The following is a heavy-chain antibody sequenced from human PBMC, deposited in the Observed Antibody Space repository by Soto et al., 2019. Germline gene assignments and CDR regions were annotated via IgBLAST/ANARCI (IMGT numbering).Heavy chain of an antibody. J-gene: IGHJ4*02. Sequence: SVKVFCKASGYNCNYYALHWVRQAPGQRLEWMGLINAGNGHTQYSQRFQDRVTITRDTSASTAYMELSSLTSEDTAVYYCASKGQYSYGYWGQGTQVTASS. V-gene: IGHV1-3*01. CDR3: ASKGQYSYGY. CDR1: GYNCNYYA. D-gene: IGHD5-18*01. CDR2: INAGNGHT.